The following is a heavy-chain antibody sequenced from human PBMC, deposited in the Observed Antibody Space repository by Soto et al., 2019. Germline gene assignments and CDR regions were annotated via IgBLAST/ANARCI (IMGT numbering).Heavy chain of an antibody. Sequence: SETLSLTCTVSGGSISSSSYYWAWIRQPPGKGLEWIGSIYYSGSTYYNPSLKSRVTISVDTSKNQFSLKLSSVTAADTAVYYCAGTSGTSIADYWGQGTLVTVSS. CDR1: GGSISSSSYY. CDR2: IYYSGST. CDR3: AGTSGTSIADY. D-gene: IGHD1-26*01. V-gene: IGHV4-39*01. J-gene: IGHJ4*02.